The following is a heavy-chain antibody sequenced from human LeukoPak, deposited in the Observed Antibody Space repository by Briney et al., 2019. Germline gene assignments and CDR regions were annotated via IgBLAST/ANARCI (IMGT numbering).Heavy chain of an antibody. J-gene: IGHJ6*02. CDR2: IQFDGSEK. Sequence: GGSLRLSCTASGFTFSSCGMHWVRQAPGKGLEWVSFIQFDGSEKYYADSVRGRFTISRDNSKNTPSLQMNSLRAEDTALYYCAKDVYDCSGGSCPQYYYVMDVWGQGTTVTVSS. CDR1: GFTFSSCG. CDR3: AKDVYDCSGGSCPQYYYVMDV. V-gene: IGHV3-30*02. D-gene: IGHD2-15*01.